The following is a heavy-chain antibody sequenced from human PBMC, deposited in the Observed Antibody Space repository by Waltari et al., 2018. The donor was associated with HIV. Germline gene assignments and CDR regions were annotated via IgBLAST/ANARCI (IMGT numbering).Heavy chain of an antibody. J-gene: IGHJ4*02. Sequence: EVQLVESGGGLVKPGGSLRLSCAASGFPFRNAGMSGVRQAPGKGLEWVGRIKSKTDGGTTDYAAPVKGRFTISRDDSKNTLYLQMNSLKTEDTAVYYCTTDPDIEDDYWGQGTLVTVSS. CDR2: IKSKTDGGTT. CDR1: GFPFRNAG. D-gene: IGHD5-12*01. V-gene: IGHV3-15*01. CDR3: TTDPDIEDDY.